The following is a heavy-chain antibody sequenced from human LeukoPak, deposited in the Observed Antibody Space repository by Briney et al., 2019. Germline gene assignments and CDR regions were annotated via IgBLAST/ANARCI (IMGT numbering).Heavy chain of an antibody. D-gene: IGHD4-17*01. V-gene: IGHV1-69*13. CDR3: ARSTTVTTSLYVYFDY. J-gene: IGHJ4*02. CDR2: IIPIFGTA. Sequence: SVKVPCKASGYTFTSYGISWVRQAPGQGLEWMGGIIPIFGTANYAQKFQGRVMITADESTSTAYMELSSLRSEDTAVYYCARSTTVTTSLYVYFDYWGQGTLVTVSS. CDR1: GYTFTSYG.